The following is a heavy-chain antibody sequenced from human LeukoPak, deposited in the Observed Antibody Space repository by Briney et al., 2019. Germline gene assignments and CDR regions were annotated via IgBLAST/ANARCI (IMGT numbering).Heavy chain of an antibody. CDR1: GYTFTSYD. Sequence: GASVKVSCKASGYTFTSYDINWVRQATGQGLEWMGWMNPNSGNTGYAQKFQGRVTMTRNTSISTAYMELSSLRSEDTAVYYCASYYDSSGYYLWYFDYWGQGTLVTVSS. V-gene: IGHV1-8*01. J-gene: IGHJ4*02. CDR2: MNPNSGNT. CDR3: ASYYDSSGYYLWYFDY. D-gene: IGHD3-22*01.